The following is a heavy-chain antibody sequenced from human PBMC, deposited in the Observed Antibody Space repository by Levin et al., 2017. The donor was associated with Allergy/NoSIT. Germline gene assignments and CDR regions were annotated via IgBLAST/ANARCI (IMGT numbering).Heavy chain of an antibody. CDR3: ARVGADWNYDYFDY. V-gene: IGHV1-2*02. CDR1: GYTFTGYY. CDR2: INPNSGGT. D-gene: IGHD1-7*01. J-gene: IGHJ4*02. Sequence: VASVKVSCKASGYTFTGYYMHWVRQAPGQGLEWMGWINPNSGGTNYAQKFQGRVTMTRDTSISTAYMELSRLRSDDTAVYYCARVGADWNYDYFDYWGQGTLVTVSS.